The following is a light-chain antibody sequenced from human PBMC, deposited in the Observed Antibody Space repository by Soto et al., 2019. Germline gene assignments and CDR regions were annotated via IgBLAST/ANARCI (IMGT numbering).Light chain of an antibody. Sequence: QPVMTQAPSASGTPGQRVTISCSRGSSNMGSITVNWYQVLPGTAPKLLIYSNDQRPSGVPDRFSGSKAGTSASLAISGLQSEDEADYYCATWDVSLSGWVFGGGTKLTVL. CDR2: SND. V-gene: IGLV1-44*01. CDR3: ATWDVSLSGWV. CDR1: SSNMGSIT. J-gene: IGLJ3*02.